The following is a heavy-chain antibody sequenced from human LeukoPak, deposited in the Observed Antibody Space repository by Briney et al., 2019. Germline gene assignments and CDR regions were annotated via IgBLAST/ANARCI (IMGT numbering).Heavy chain of an antibody. V-gene: IGHV3-72*01. CDR2: TRNKANSYTT. J-gene: IGHJ4*02. CDR3: ARDARHSGFDY. CDR1: GFTFSDHY. D-gene: IGHD6-6*01. Sequence: GGSLRLSCAASGFTFSDHYMDCVRQAPGKGLEWVGRTRNKANSYTTEYAASVKGRFTISRDDSKKSLYLQMNSLETEDTAVYYCARDARHSGFDYWGQGTLVTVSS.